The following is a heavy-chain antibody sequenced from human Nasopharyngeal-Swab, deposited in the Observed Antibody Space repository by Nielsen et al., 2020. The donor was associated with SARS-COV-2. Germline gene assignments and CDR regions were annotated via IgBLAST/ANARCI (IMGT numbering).Heavy chain of an antibody. Sequence: DKVSCKGVGYTFITYGINWVRQAPGQGPEWMGWISAYGNTNYAQQLQGRVTLTTDTSTSTAYMELMSLRSDDTAVYFCARGRDTGYWGQGTLVTVSS. V-gene: IGHV1-18*01. CDR2: ISAYGNT. CDR1: GYTFITYG. D-gene: IGHD2-15*01. CDR3: ARGRDTGY. J-gene: IGHJ4*02.